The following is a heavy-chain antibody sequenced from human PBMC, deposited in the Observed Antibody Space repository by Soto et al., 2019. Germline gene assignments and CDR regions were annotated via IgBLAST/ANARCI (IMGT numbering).Heavy chain of an antibody. CDR2: IYYSGST. V-gene: IGHV4-31*03. CDR3: ARGSVVAATLFDY. Sequence: QVQLQESGPGLVKPSQTLSLTCTVSGGSISSGGYYWSWIRQHPGKGLEWIGYIYYSGSTYYNPSLKSRVXXPXDXXKNQFSLKLSSVTAADTAVYYCARGSVVAATLFDYWGQGTLVTVSS. CDR1: GGSISSGGYY. D-gene: IGHD2-15*01. J-gene: IGHJ4*02.